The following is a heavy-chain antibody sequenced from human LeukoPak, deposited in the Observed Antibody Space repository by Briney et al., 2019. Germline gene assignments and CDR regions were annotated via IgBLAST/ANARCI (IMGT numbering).Heavy chain of an antibody. V-gene: IGHV3-7*01. CDR2: IKPDGSEK. Sequence: GGSLRLSCAASGFTFSSSWMSWVRQAPGKGLEWVTNIKPDGSEKYYVDSVKGRFTISRDNAENSLYLQMNSLKGEDTAVYYCARRSNPPGRIDHWGQGTLVTVSS. D-gene: IGHD1-14*01. CDR1: GFTFSSSW. CDR3: ARRSNPPGRIDH. J-gene: IGHJ4*02.